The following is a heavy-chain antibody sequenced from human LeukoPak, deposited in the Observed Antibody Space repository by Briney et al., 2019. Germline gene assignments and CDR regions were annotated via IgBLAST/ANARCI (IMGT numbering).Heavy chain of an antibody. CDR3: ARNIPCSGGSCYWAFDY. J-gene: IGHJ4*02. V-gene: IGHV5-51*01. D-gene: IGHD2-15*01. Sequence: GESLKISCKGSGYSFTSYWIGWVRQMPGKGLEWVGIIYPGDSGTRYSPSFQGQVTISADKSISTAYLQWSSLKASDTAMYYCARNIPCSGGSCYWAFDYWGQGTLVTVSS. CDR2: IYPGDSGT. CDR1: GYSFTSYW.